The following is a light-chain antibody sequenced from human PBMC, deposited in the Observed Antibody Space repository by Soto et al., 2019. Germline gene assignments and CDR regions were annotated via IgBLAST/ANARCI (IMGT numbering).Light chain of an antibody. Sequence: QSVLTQPPSVSGSPGQSVAISCTGTSSDVGSYNRVSWYQQPPGAAPKLMIYEVSTRPSGVPDRFSGSKSGNTASLTISGLQAEDEADYYCNSYTGSSTSVFGTGTQLTVL. CDR2: EVS. CDR3: NSYTGSSTSV. V-gene: IGLV2-18*02. J-gene: IGLJ1*01. CDR1: SSDVGSYNR.